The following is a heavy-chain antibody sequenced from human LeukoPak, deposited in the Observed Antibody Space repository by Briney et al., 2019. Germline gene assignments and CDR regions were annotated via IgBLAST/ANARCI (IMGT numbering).Heavy chain of an antibody. Sequence: GGSLRLSCAASGFTFSSYAMHWVRQAPGKGLEWVAVISYDGGNKYYADSVKGRFTISRDNSKNTLYLQMNSLRAEDTAVYYCARESRYDSSGYATHFDYWGQGTLVTVSS. J-gene: IGHJ4*02. CDR2: ISYDGGNK. CDR3: ARESRYDSSGYATHFDY. CDR1: GFTFSSYA. V-gene: IGHV3-30*04. D-gene: IGHD3-22*01.